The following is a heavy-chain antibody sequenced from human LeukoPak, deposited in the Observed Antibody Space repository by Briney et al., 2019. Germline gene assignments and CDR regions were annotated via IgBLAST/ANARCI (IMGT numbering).Heavy chain of an antibody. CDR3: ARGVAYSSGGGFDY. CDR1: GFTFDDFG. V-gene: IGHV3-20*04. Sequence: GGSLRLSCAASGFTFDDFGMNWVRQAPGKWLEWVSAINWNGGSTGYADSVKGRFTISRDSAKNSLYLQINGLRAEDTALYYCARGVAYSSGGGFDYWGQGTLVTVSS. J-gene: IGHJ4*02. D-gene: IGHD6-19*01. CDR2: INWNGGST.